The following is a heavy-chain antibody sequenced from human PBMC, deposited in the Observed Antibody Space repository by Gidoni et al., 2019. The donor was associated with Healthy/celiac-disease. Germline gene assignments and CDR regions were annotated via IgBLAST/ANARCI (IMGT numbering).Heavy chain of an antibody. D-gene: IGHD3-3*01. CDR3: AKAQGLRFLEWLSPNDY. V-gene: IGHV3-23*01. Sequence: EVQLLESGGGLVQPGGSLRLSCAASGFTFSSYAMSWVRQAPGKGLEWVSAISGSGGSTYYADSVKGRFTISRDNSKNTLYLQMNSLRAEDTAVYYCAKAQGLRFLEWLSPNDYWGQGTLVTVSS. CDR1: GFTFSSYA. J-gene: IGHJ4*02. CDR2: ISGSGGST.